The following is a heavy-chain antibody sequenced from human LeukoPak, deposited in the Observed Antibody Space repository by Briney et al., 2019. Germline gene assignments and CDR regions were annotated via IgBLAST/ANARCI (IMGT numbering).Heavy chain of an antibody. D-gene: IGHD2-15*01. CDR3: ARDPGWSSFDI. Sequence: PGGSLRLSCVAYGSCFTFYWMSWVRQPPGKGLEFVATIKQVGGSKNYVDSVKSRLTISRDNAENSLYLQMSSLRAEDTALYYCARDPGWSSFDIWGQGIMVTVSS. CDR2: IKQVGGSK. J-gene: IGHJ3*02. CDR1: GSCFTFYW. V-gene: IGHV3-7*01.